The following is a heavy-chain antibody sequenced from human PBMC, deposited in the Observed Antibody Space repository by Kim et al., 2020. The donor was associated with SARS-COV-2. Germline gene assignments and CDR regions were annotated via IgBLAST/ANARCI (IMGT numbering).Heavy chain of an antibody. CDR3: ARVAYCSSTSCLTRRNYYYYMDV. J-gene: IGHJ6*03. CDR1: GGSFSGYY. Sequence: SETLSLTCAVYGGSFSGYYWSWIRQPPGKGLEWIGEINHSGSTNYNPSLKSRVPISVDTSKNQFSLNLSSVTAADTAVYYCARVAYCSSTSCLTRRNYYYYMDVWGKGTTVTVSS. V-gene: IGHV4-34*01. D-gene: IGHD2-2*01. CDR2: INHSGST.